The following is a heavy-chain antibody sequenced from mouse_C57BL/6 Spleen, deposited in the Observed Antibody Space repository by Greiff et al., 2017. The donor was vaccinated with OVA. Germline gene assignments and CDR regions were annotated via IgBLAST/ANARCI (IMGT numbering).Heavy chain of an antibody. J-gene: IGHJ2*01. CDR2: IWSGGST. Sequence: VMLVESGPGLVQPSQSLSISCTVSGFSLTSYGVHWVRQSPGKGLEWLGVIWSGGSTDYNAAFISRLSISKDNSKSQVFFKMNSLQADDTAIYYCARNFPYDGYPIFDYWGQGTTLTVSS. D-gene: IGHD2-3*01. V-gene: IGHV2-2*01. CDR3: ARNFPYDGYPIFDY. CDR1: GFSLTSYG.